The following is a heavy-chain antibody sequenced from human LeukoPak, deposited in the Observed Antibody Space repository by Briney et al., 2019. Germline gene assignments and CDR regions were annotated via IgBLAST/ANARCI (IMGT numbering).Heavy chain of an antibody. V-gene: IGHV4-59*01. D-gene: IGHD6-19*01. Sequence: SETLSLTCTVSGGSISSYYWSWIRQPPGKGLEWIGYIYYSGSTNYNPSLKSRVTISVDTSKNQFSPKLSSVTAADTAVYYCAGGIAVAGAYYYYGMDVWGQGTTVTVSS. CDR3: AGGIAVAGAYYYYGMDV. J-gene: IGHJ6*02. CDR2: IYYSGST. CDR1: GGSISSYY.